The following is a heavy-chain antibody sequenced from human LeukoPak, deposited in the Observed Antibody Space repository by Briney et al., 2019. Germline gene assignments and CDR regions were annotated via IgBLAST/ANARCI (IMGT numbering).Heavy chain of an antibody. CDR1: GFTVSSNH. D-gene: IGHD5-18*01. Sequence: PGGSLRLSCAASGFTVSSNHMSWVRQAPGKGLEWVSVIYSGGSTDYADSVKGRFTSSRDNSKNTLYLQMNSRRAEDTAVYHCARGPAGYNWGQGTLVTVSS. CDR3: ARGPAGYN. V-gene: IGHV3-53*01. J-gene: IGHJ4*02. CDR2: IYSGGST.